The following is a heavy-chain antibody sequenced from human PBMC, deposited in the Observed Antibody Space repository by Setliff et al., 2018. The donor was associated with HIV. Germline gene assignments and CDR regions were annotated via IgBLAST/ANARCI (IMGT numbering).Heavy chain of an antibody. J-gene: IGHJ3*01. CDR3: ARAPPGIQNDAFDV. CDR2: IYTDGYT. Sequence: SETLSLTCSVSGGSISSGSYYWTWIRQPAGKGPEWIGHIYTDGYTNYNPSLKSRVTISVDTSKNQFSLRLTSVTAADTAVYYCARAPPGIQNDAFDVWGQGTMVTVSS. V-gene: IGHV4-61*09. CDR1: GGSISSGSYY.